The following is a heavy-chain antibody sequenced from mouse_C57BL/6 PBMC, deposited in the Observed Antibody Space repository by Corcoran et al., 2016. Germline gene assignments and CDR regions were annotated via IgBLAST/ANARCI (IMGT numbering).Heavy chain of an antibody. V-gene: IGHV9-3*01. CDR3: ARRLTGYFDY. J-gene: IGHJ2*01. CDR1: GYTFTTYG. Sequence: QIQLVQSGPELKKPGETVKISCKASGYTFTTYGMSWVKQAPGKGLKWMGWINTYSGVPTYADDFKGRFAFSLETSASIAYLQINNLKNEDTATYFCARRLTGYFDYWGQGTTLTVSS. CDR2: INTYSGVP. D-gene: IGHD4-1*01.